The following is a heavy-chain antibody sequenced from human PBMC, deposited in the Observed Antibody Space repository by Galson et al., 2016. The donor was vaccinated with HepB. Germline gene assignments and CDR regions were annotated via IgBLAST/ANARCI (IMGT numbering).Heavy chain of an antibody. CDR2: IIGNEGTT. D-gene: IGHD2-8*01. CDR1: GFTFSSYS. J-gene: IGHJ4*02. V-gene: IGHV3-23*01. Sequence: SLRLSCAASGFTFSSYSMNWVHQAPGKGLEWVSIIGNEGTTSYADSVKGRFTISRDNSKNTLYLQMTSLRAEDTAVYYCAKKGHSTAGYYYFDSWARGILVTVSS. CDR3: AKKGHSTAGYYYFDS.